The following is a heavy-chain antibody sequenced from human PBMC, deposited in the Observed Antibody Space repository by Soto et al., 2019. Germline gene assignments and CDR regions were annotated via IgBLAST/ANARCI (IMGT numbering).Heavy chain of an antibody. CDR1: GYTFTSYG. Sequence: ASVKVSCKASGYTFTSYGISWVRQAPGQGLEWMGWISAYNGNTNYAQKLQGRVTMTTDTSTSTAYMELRSLRSDDTAVYYCARDQEGDYDILTGYYSAGWFDPWGQGTLVTVSS. V-gene: IGHV1-18*01. D-gene: IGHD3-9*01. CDR2: ISAYNGNT. J-gene: IGHJ5*02. CDR3: ARDQEGDYDILTGYYSAGWFDP.